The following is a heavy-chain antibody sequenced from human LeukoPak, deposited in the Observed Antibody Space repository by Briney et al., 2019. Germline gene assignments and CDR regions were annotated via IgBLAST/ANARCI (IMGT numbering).Heavy chain of an antibody. CDR1: GGSVSSYF. CDR3: ARARELYYFDY. Sequence: SETLSFTCTVSGGSVSSYFWSWIRQPPGKGLEWIGYIYYSGSTSYNPSLKSRVTISVDTSKNQFSLKVRSVTAADTSVYYCARARELYYFDYWGQGTLVTVSS. J-gene: IGHJ4*02. CDR2: IYYSGST. D-gene: IGHD3-10*01. V-gene: IGHV4-59*02.